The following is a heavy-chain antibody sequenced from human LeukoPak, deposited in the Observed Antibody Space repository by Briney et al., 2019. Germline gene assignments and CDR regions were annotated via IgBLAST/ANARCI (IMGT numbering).Heavy chain of an antibody. J-gene: IGHJ4*02. V-gene: IGHV4-39*07. CDR2: IYYSGST. Sequence: SETLSLTCTVSGGSISSSSYYWGWIRQPPGKELEWIGSIYYSGSTYYNPSLKSRVTISVDTSKNQFSLKLSSVTAADTAVYYCARDYAWDSYGLVLDSWGQGALVTVSS. CDR3: ARDYAWDSYGLVLDS. CDR1: GGSISSSSYY. D-gene: IGHD3-16*02.